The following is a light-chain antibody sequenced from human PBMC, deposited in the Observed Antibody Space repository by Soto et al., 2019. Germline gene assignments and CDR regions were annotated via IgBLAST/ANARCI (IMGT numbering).Light chain of an antibody. CDR1: QDIAIY. CDR3: LCYITYPWT. J-gene: IGKJ1*01. V-gene: IGKV1-9*01. CDR2: AAS. Sequence: IQLTQSPSSLSASVGDRVTITCRASQDIAIYLAWYQQKPGEAPKLLIYAASTLYGGVPSRFSGSGSGTDFALTITSLQAEDFATYYCLCYITYPWTFGQGTKVDI.